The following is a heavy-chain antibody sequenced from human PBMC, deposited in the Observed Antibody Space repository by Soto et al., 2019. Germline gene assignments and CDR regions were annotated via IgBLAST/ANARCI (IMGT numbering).Heavy chain of an antibody. CDR1: GGSFSREA. Sequence: QVQLVQSGAEVKKPGSSVKVSCKASGGSFSREAINWVRQAPGQGPEWMGGILPFFGTADYAQKFQGRGTSTADVSPTSAYMELSSLTFEDTAVYYCARGQEFGGNSDAFDVWGQGTMVTVSS. D-gene: IGHD2-15*01. V-gene: IGHV1-69*12. J-gene: IGHJ3*01. CDR2: ILPFFGTA. CDR3: ARGQEFGGNSDAFDV.